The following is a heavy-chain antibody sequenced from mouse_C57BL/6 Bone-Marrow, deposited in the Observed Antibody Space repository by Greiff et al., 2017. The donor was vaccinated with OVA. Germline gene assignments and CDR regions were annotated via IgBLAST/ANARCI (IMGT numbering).Heavy chain of an antibody. Sequence: EVKLQESGPGLVKPSQSLSLTCSVTGYSITSGYYWNWIRQFPGNKLEWMGYISYDGSNNYNPSLKNRISITRDTSKNQFFLKLNSVTTEDTATYYCGSEGSSWGRDYWGQGTTLTVSS. CDR1: GYSITSGYY. CDR2: ISYDGSN. V-gene: IGHV3-6*01. J-gene: IGHJ2*01. CDR3: GSEGSSWGRDY. D-gene: IGHD1-1*01.